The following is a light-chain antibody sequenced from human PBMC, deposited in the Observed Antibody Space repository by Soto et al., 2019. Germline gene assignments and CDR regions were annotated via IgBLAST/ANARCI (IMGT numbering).Light chain of an antibody. V-gene: IGLV2-14*01. Sequence: QSALTQPASVSGSPGQSITISCTGTSSDVGGYNYVSWYQQHPGKAPKLMIYEVNNRPSGVSNRFSGSKSGNTASLTISGLQAEDEADYYCSLYTSSSTNVFGTGTKLTVL. CDR2: EVN. J-gene: IGLJ1*01. CDR3: SLYTSSSTNV. CDR1: SSDVGGYNY.